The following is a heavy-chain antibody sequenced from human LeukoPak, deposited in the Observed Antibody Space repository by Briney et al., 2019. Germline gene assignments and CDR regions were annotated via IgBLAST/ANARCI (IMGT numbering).Heavy chain of an antibody. CDR3: ARRRQQLVFMRYNWFDP. J-gene: IGHJ5*02. CDR2: INHSGST. Sequence: SETLSLTCTVSGDSISSYYWSWIRQPPGKGLEWIGEINHSGSTNYNPSLKSRVTISVDTSKNQFSLKLSSVTAADTAVYYCARRRQQLVFMRYNWFDPWGQGTLVTVSS. V-gene: IGHV4-34*01. D-gene: IGHD6-13*01. CDR1: GDSISSYY.